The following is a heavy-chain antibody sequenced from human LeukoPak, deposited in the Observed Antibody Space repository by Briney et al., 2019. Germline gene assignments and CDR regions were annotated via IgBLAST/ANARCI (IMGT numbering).Heavy chain of an antibody. D-gene: IGHD3-9*01. CDR3: ARGGYFDILTGYYQTQYYYPMDV. J-gene: IGHJ6*02. V-gene: IGHV3-30*04. CDR1: GFMFSSYA. CDR2: TSYDGGNK. Sequence: PWGSLRLSCAASGFMFSSYAIHWVRQAPGKGLEWVAVTSYDGGNKFYADSVKGRFTISRDNSKSTLYLEMSSLRADDTAVYYCARGGYFDILTGYYQTQYYYPMDVWGRGTTVTVSS.